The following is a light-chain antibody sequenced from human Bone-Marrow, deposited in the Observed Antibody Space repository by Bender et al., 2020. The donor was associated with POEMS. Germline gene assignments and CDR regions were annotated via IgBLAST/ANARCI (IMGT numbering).Light chain of an antibody. CDR1: SGSFASNF. V-gene: IGLV6-57*03. CDR2: EYN. CDR3: QSYDSTSVV. Sequence: NFILTQSPSVSESPGKTVTISCTRSSGSFASNFVQWYQQRPGRAPTTVIFEYNQRPSGVPDRFSGSIDSSSDSASLTISGLRTEDEGDYYCQSYDSTSVVFGGGTKLTVL. J-gene: IGLJ2*01.